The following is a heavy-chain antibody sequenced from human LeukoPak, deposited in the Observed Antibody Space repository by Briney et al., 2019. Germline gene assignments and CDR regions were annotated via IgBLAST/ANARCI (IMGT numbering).Heavy chain of an antibody. CDR3: ARGGGSGYYPGDY. Sequence: PSETLSLTCTVSSGSFGSYYWSWIRQPPGKGLEWIGYIYYTGSTNSNPSLNSRVTISVDTSKNQFSLRLSSVTAADTAVYYCARGGGSGYYPGDYWGQGTLVTVSS. CDR2: IYYTGST. J-gene: IGHJ4*02. V-gene: IGHV4-59*01. CDR1: SGSFGSYY. D-gene: IGHD3-22*01.